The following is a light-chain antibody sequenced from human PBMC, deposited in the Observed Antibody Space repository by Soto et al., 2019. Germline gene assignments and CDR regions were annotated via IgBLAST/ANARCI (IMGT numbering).Light chain of an antibody. V-gene: IGKV3-20*01. J-gene: IGKJ3*01. Sequence: EVVLTQSPGTLSLSPGERATLSCRASQSVAANYLAWYQQKRGLAPRLLIYGASSRATGIPDRFSGSGSGTDFTLTISRLEPEDFSVYYCHQYGTAPLTFGPGTKVDIK. CDR1: QSVAANY. CDR3: HQYGTAPLT. CDR2: GAS.